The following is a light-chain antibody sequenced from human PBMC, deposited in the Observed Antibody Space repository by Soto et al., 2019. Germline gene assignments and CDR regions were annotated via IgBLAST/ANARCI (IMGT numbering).Light chain of an antibody. CDR2: DAS. CDR3: QQYNSYRT. Sequence: DIQMTQSPSTLSASVGDRVTITCRASQSISSWLAWYQQKPGNAPKLLIYDASSLESGVPSRFSGSGSGTEFTLTISXLQPDDFATYYCQQYNSYRTFGQGTKVDIK. CDR1: QSISSW. J-gene: IGKJ1*01. V-gene: IGKV1-5*01.